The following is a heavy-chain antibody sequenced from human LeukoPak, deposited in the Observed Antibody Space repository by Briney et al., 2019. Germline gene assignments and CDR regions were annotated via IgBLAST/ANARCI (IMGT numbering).Heavy chain of an antibody. CDR2: ISWNSGSI. CDR3: AKGNMGAENIDY. D-gene: IGHD1-26*01. V-gene: IGHV3-9*01. J-gene: IGHJ4*02. CDR1: GFTFDDYA. Sequence: GGSLRLSCAASGFTFDDYAMHWVRQAPGKGLEWVSGISWNSGSIGYADSVKGRFTISRDNAKNSLYLQMNGLRAEDTALYYCAKGNMGAENIDYWGQGTLVTISS.